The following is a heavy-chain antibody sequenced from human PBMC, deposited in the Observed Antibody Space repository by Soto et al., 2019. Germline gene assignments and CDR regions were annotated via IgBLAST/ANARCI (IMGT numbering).Heavy chain of an antibody. D-gene: IGHD3-22*01. V-gene: IGHV3-74*01. CDR3: AREIYDSSGYYAPFAY. Sequence: PGGSLRLSCAASGFTFSSHWMHWVRQAPGKGLVWVSRINSDGSNTNYADSVKGRFTISRDNAKNTLYLQMNSLSAEDTAVYYCAREIYDSSGYYAPFAYWGQGTLVTVSS. CDR1: GFTFSSHW. J-gene: IGHJ4*02. CDR2: INSDGSNT.